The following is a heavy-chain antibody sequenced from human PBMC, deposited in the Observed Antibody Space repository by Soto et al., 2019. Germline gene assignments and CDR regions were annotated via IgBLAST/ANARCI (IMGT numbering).Heavy chain of an antibody. V-gene: IGHV4-31*03. J-gene: IGHJ6*03. CDR1: GGSISTSGYY. Sequence: SETLSLTCTVSGGSISTSGYYWSWIRQHPGEGLEWIGDIYYNGSSNSNPSLKSRVTVSIDTSKNQFSLKLGSVTAADTAVYFCARISIPPFNLGMDVWGKGTKVTVSS. CDR2: IYYNGSS. D-gene: IGHD2-2*02. CDR3: ARISIPPFNLGMDV.